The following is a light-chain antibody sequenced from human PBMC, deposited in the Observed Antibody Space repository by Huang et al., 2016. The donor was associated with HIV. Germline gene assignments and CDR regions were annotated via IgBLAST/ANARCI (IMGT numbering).Light chain of an antibody. J-gene: IGKJ4*01. CDR2: LGA. CDR1: QSLLHTNGYNY. Sequence: IVMTQSPPSLPVTPGEPASISCRSSQSLLHTNGYNYLDWYLQKPGHSPQLLIYLGANRASGVPDRFSGSGSGTDFTLKISRVEAEDVGVYYCMQTLQTPGTFGGGTKVEIK. CDR3: MQTLQTPGT. V-gene: IGKV2-28*01.